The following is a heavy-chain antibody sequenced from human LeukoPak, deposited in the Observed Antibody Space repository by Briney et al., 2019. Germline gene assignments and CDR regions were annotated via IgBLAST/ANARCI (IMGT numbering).Heavy chain of an antibody. Sequence: SETLSLTCTVSGGSISSSSYYWGWIRQPPGKGLEWIGSIYYSGSTYYNPSLKSRVTISVDTSKNQFSLKLSSVTAGDTAVYYCARDSGAGKYYFDYWGQGTLVTVSS. D-gene: IGHD1-26*01. J-gene: IGHJ4*02. CDR1: GGSISSSSYY. CDR2: IYYSGST. V-gene: IGHV4-39*07. CDR3: ARDSGAGKYYFDY.